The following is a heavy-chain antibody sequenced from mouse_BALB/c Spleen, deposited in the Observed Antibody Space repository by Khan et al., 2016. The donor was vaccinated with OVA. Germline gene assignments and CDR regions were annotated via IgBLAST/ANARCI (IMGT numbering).Heavy chain of an antibody. CDR2: ISSGDSYT. CDR1: GFTFSGYA. J-gene: IGHJ1*01. V-gene: IGHV5-9-3*01. D-gene: IGHD1-1*01. Sequence: EVELVESGGDLVKPGGSLKLSCAASGFTFSGYALSWVRQTPEKRLEWVATISSGDSYTYYPDSVKGRFTISRDNAKNTLYLQMSSLRSEDTAMYSCAIPPITTLVATSCWFFAVWGAGTLVTVSS. CDR3: AIPPITTLVATSCWFFAV.